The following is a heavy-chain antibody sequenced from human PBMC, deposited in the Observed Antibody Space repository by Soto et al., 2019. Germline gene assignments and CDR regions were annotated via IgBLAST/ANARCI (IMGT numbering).Heavy chain of an antibody. CDR3: ARQPSIVVAGRRWFDP. Sequence: GERLVCYRNGSGYCPNNYRNCWVREMPGKVLEWMGIIYTGDSDTRYNPSFQGHVTISADNSTSTAYLQWSSLKTSDSAMYYGARQPSIVVAGRRWFDPWGQGTLVTVSS. D-gene: IGHD6-19*01. V-gene: IGHV5-51*01. CDR2: IYTGDSDT. J-gene: IGHJ5*02. CDR1: GYCPNNYR.